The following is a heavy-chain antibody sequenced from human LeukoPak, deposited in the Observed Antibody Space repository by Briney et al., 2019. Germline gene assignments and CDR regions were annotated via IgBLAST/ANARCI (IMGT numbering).Heavy chain of an antibody. J-gene: IGHJ5*02. D-gene: IGHD3-16*01. V-gene: IGHV4-59*01. CDR1: GGSINNYF. Sequence: SETLSLTCAVSGGSINNYFWSWIRQPPGKGLEWIGYISYSGSTNYNPSLKSRVTISVDTSKNQFSLKLNSVTTADTAVYYCARDNYGGVTKFDHWGQGALVTVSS. CDR3: ARDNYGGVTKFDH. CDR2: ISYSGST.